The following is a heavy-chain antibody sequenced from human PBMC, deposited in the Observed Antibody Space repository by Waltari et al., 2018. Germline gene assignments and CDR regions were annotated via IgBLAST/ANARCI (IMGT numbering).Heavy chain of an antibody. D-gene: IGHD3-10*01. V-gene: IGHV4-59*11. CDR3: ARDFYFGLGYYLDY. CDR1: GGSIRSHY. CDR2: IYYTGST. J-gene: IGHJ4*02. Sequence: QVQLQESDPGLVKPSETLSLTCTVSGGSIRSHYWSWIRQPPGKGLEWIGYIYYTGSTDYNPSLKRRVTISVDTSKNQFSLKLSSVTAADTAVYYRARDFYFGLGYYLDYWGQGTLVTVSS.